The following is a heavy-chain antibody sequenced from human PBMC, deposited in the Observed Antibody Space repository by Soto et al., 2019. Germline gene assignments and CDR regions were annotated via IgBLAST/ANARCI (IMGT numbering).Heavy chain of an antibody. D-gene: IGHD2-8*01. CDR2: IKPKSGGT. CDR1: GDTFTDNY. V-gene: IGHV1-2*02. J-gene: IGHJ4*02. Sequence: APVKVSCKASGDTFTDNYINRVRQAPGQGFEWMGWIKPKSGGTNYPQKFQGRVTMTRDTSLSPVYMRLTRLTSLDTAVYYCARMLAKAGVSTDFDFLGQGSLV. CDR3: ARMLAKAGVSTDFDF.